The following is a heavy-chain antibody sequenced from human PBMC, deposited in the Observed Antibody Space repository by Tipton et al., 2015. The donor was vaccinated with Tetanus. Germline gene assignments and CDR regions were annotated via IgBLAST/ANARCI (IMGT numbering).Heavy chain of an antibody. D-gene: IGHD1-1*01. Sequence: TLSLTCTVSGGSMDSYYWSWIRQPPGKGLEWVGYTYHSGSTNYNPSLKSRVSISFGTSKNQFSLNLESVTAADTAFYYCARANNDFPKKGPFDSWGQGTLVIVSS. CDR1: GGSMDSYY. V-gene: IGHV4-59*01. CDR3: ARANNDFPKKGPFDS. CDR2: TYHSGST. J-gene: IGHJ4*02.